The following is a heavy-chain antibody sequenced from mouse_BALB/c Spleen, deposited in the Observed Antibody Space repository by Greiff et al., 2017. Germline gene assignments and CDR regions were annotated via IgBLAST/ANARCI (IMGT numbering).Heavy chain of an antibody. CDR1: GYTFTSYW. D-gene: IGHD2-10*02. Sequence: VQLQQPGAELVRPGASVKLSCKASGYTFTSYWINWVKQRPGQGLEWIGNIYPSDSYTNYNQKFKDKATLTVDKSSSTAYMQLSSPTSEDSAVYYCTRSEYGNYVAYWGQGTLVTVSA. CDR3: TRSEYGNYVAY. CDR2: IYPSDSYT. V-gene: IGHV1-69*02. J-gene: IGHJ3*01.